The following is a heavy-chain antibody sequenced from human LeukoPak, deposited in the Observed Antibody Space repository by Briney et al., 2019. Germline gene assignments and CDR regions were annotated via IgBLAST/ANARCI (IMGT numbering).Heavy chain of an antibody. CDR3: ARVLWFSHAFDI. D-gene: IGHD3-10*01. CDR1: GFTFSSYS. CDR2: ISSTDSTI. Sequence: GGSLRLSCAASGFTFSSYSMNCVRQAPGKGLEWVSYISSTDSTIYYADSVKGRFTISRDNAKNSLYLQMNSLRVEDMAIYYCARVLWFSHAFDIWGQGTMVTVSS. J-gene: IGHJ3*02. V-gene: IGHV3-48*04.